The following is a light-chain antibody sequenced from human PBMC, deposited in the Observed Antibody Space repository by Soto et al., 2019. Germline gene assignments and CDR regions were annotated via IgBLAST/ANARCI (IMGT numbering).Light chain of an antibody. J-gene: IGKJ1*01. CDR1: QSVSSN. Sequence: DILLTQSPCTLSLSPGERATLSCRASQSVSSNYLAWYQQRPGQTPRLLIYDASTRATGIPARFSGSGSGTEFTLTISSLQSEDFAIYYCQQYHNWPPWAFGQGTKVDIK. CDR3: QQYHNWPPWA. CDR2: DAS. V-gene: IGKV3-15*01.